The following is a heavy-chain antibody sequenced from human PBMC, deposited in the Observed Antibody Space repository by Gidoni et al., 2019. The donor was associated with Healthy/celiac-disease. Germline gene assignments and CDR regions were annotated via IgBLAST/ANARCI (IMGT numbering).Heavy chain of an antibody. Sequence: QVQLQQWGAGLLKPSETLSLTCAVYGGSFSGYYWSWIRQPPGKGLEWIGEINHSGSTNYNPSLKSRVTISVDTSKNQFSLKLSSVTAADTAVYYCARSMVRGVNDAFDIWGQGTMVTVSS. CDR1: GGSFSGYY. J-gene: IGHJ3*02. V-gene: IGHV4-34*01. CDR3: ARSMVRGVNDAFDI. CDR2: INHSGST. D-gene: IGHD3-10*01.